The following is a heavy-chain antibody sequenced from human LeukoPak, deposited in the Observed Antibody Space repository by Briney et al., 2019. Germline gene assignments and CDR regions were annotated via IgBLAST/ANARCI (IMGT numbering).Heavy chain of an antibody. CDR3: ARVICDYVWVSYRCHFDY. CDR2: IKEDGSHL. CDR1: GFTFSSYW. D-gene: IGHD3-16*02. Sequence: PGGSLRLSCATSGFTFSSYWMGWVRQAPGKGLQWVGNIKEDGSHLYYLDSVKGRFTISRDNARNSLHLQMNSLRAEDTAVYFCARVICDYVWVSYRCHFDYWGQGTLVSVSS. J-gene: IGHJ4*02. V-gene: IGHV3-7*01.